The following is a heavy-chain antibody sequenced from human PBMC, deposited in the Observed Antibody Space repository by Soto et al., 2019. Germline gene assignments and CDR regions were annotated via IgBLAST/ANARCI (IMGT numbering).Heavy chain of an antibody. Sequence: SETLSRTCAVSGGSISSGGYSWSWIRQPPGKGLEWIGYIYHSGSTYYNPSLKSRVTISVDRSKNQFSLKLSSVTAADTAVYYCARGGFLEWLLTPTFFDPWGQGTLVTVSS. CDR3: ARGGFLEWLLTPTFFDP. CDR1: GGSISSGGYS. CDR2: IYHSGST. J-gene: IGHJ5*02. V-gene: IGHV4-30-2*01. D-gene: IGHD3-3*01.